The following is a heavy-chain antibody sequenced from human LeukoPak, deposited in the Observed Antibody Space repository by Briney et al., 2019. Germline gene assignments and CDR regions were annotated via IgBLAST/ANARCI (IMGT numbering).Heavy chain of an antibody. D-gene: IGHD3-3*01. CDR2: IYTSGST. Sequence: SQTLSLTCTVSGGSISSGSYYCSWIRQPAGKGLEWIGRIYTSGSTNYNPSLKSRVTISVDTSKNQFSLKLSSVTAADTAVYYCARAKGVLRFLEWDQNWFDPWAREPWSPSPQ. V-gene: IGHV4-61*02. CDR1: GGSISSGSYY. J-gene: IGHJ5*02. CDR3: ARAKGVLRFLEWDQNWFDP.